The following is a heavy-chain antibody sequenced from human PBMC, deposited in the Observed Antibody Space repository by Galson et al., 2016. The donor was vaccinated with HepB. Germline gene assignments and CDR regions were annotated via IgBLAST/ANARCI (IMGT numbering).Heavy chain of an antibody. CDR1: GFTFSTYD. CDR3: ARGLRLRDSNVVVPPAPDY. Sequence: SLRLSCAASGFTFSTYDMNWVRQAPGKGLEWVSFISRGGDDKYYTDSLRGRFTISRDDDKNLLYLQINSLTVEDTAVYYCARGLRLRDSNVVVPPAPDYWGQGTLVTVSS. V-gene: IGHV3-21*06. CDR2: ISRGGDDK. D-gene: IGHD2-2*01. J-gene: IGHJ4*02.